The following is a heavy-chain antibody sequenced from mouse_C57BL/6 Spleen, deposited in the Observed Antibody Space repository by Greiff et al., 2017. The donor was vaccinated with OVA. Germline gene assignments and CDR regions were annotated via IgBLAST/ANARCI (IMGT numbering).Heavy chain of an antibody. CDR2: ISDGGSYT. CDR3: AREVDSSGYWFAY. Sequence: EVQLVESGGGLVKPGGSLKLSCAASGFTFSSYAMSWVRQTPEKRLEWVATISDGGSYTYYPDNVKGRFTISRDNAKNNLYLQMSHLKSEDTAMYYCAREVDSSGYWFAYWGQGTLVTVSA. CDR1: GFTFSSYA. V-gene: IGHV5-4*01. J-gene: IGHJ3*01. D-gene: IGHD3-2*02.